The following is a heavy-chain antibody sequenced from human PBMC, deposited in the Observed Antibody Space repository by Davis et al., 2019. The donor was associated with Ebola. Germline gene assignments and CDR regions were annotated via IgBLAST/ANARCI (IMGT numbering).Heavy chain of an antibody. D-gene: IGHD3-22*01. CDR1: GGSIVSDGYY. CDR3: ASTRGYDTSQAFDF. CDR2: IYYSGST. V-gene: IGHV4-31*03. Sequence: PSETLSLTCTVSGGSIVSDGYYWTWIRQHPGKGLEWIGYIYYSGSTYYNPSLKSRVTISLDASENQFSLRLASVTTADTAIYYCASTRGYDTSQAFDFWGQGSLVTVSS. J-gene: IGHJ4*02.